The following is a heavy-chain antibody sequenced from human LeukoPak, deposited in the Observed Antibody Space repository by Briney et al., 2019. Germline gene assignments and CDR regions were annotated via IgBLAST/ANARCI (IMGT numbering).Heavy chain of an antibody. CDR3: AKEEWLGKMNYFDH. V-gene: IGHV3-48*01. CDR2: ISSSSSTI. Sequence: GGSLRLSCAASGFTFSSYSMNWVRQAPGKGLEWVSYISSSSSTIYYADSVKGRSTISKDTSKNALYLQMNSLRAEDTAVYYCAKEEWLGKMNYFDHWGQGTLVTVSS. D-gene: IGHD6-19*01. CDR1: GFTFSSYS. J-gene: IGHJ4*02.